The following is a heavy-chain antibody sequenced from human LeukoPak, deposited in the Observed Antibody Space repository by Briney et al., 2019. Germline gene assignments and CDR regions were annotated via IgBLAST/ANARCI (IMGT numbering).Heavy chain of an antibody. J-gene: IGHJ6*03. D-gene: IGHD4/OR15-4a*01. Sequence: SETLSLTCAAFGGSLSNYYWNWIRQSPGKGLEWIGEINHSGYTNYNPSLKSRVTISKERSENQFSLKLTSVTAADTAVYYCARGRWDYPSYYDYCYYMDVWGKGTTVTVSS. CDR2: INHSGYT. CDR3: ARGRWDYPSYYDYCYYMDV. V-gene: IGHV4-34*01. CDR1: GGSLSNYY.